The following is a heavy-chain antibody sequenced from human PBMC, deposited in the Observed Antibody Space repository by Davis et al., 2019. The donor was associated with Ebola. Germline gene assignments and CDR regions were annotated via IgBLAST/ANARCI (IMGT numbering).Heavy chain of an antibody. J-gene: IGHJ6*02. CDR3: ARDGENVVVPATGTGMDV. Sequence: AASVKVSCKASGYTFTSYGISWVRQAPGQGLEWMGWISAYNGNTNYAQKLQGRATITADESTSTAYMELSSLRSEDTAVYYCARDGENVVVPATGTGMDVWGQGTTVTVSS. D-gene: IGHD2-2*01. V-gene: IGHV1-18*01. CDR1: GYTFTSYG. CDR2: ISAYNGNT.